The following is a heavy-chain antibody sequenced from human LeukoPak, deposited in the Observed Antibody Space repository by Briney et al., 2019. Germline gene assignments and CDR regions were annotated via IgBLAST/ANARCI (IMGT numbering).Heavy chain of an antibody. CDR2: IYYSGST. D-gene: IGHD1-26*01. V-gene: IGHV4-59*01. CDR1: GGSISSYY. CDR3: ARDPIAGATGAFDI. J-gene: IGHJ3*02. Sequence: SETLSLTCTVSGGSISSYYWSWIRQPPGKGLEWIGYIYYSGSTDYNPSLKSRVTISVHTSKNQFSLKLNSVTAADTAMYYCARDPIAGATGAFDIWGQGTMVTVSS.